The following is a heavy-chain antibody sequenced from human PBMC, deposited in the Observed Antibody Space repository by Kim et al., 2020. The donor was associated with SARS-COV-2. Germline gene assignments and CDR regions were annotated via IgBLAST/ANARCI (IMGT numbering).Heavy chain of an antibody. J-gene: IGHJ4*02. CDR2: GET. D-gene: IGHD1-26*01. CDR3: ATTSGSHEF. Sequence: GETIYAQKFQGRVTMTEDTSTDTAYMELSSLRSEDTAVYYCATTSGSHEFWGQGTLVTVSS. V-gene: IGHV1-24*01.